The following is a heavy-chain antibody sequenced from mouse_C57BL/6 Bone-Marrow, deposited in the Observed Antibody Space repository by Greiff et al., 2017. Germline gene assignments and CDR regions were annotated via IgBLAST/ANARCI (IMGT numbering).Heavy chain of an antibody. V-gene: IGHV1-64*01. Sequence: QVQLQQPGAELVKPGASVKLSCKASGYTFTSYWMPWVKQRPGQGLEWIGMIHPNSGSTNYNEKFKSKATLTVDKSSSTAYMQLSSLTSEDSAVYYCALSYHDYDGPFAYWGQGTLVTVSA. D-gene: IGHD2-4*01. CDR1: GYTFTSYW. CDR3: ALSYHDYDGPFAY. J-gene: IGHJ3*01. CDR2: IHPNSGST.